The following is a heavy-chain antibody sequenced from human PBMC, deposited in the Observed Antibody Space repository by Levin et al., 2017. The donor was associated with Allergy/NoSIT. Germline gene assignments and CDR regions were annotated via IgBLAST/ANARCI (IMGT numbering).Heavy chain of an antibody. Sequence: ASVKVSCKASGDIFTNYGITWVRQAPGQGLEWRGWISAYNGNTRFTQKFQGRLTMTRDTSTSTAYMQLSCLISDDTAVYYCARESLADYGLDYYYGMDVWGQGTTVTVSS. CDR1: GDIFTNYG. CDR2: ISAYNGNT. V-gene: IGHV1-18*01. D-gene: IGHD4-17*01. CDR3: ARESLADYGLDYYYGMDV. J-gene: IGHJ6*02.